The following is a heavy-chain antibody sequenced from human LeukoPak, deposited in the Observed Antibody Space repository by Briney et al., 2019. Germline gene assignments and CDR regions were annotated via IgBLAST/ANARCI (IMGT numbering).Heavy chain of an antibody. CDR3: ISPRGSYDGSGYYYAFDY. Sequence: GGSLRLSCTASGFTFGDYAMSWVRQAPGKGLEWVGFIRSKAYGGTTEYAASVKGRFTISRDDSKSIAYLQMNSLKTEDTAVYYCISPRGSYDGSGYYYAFDYWGQGTLVTVSS. CDR1: GFTFGDYA. CDR2: IRSKAYGGTT. V-gene: IGHV3-49*04. J-gene: IGHJ4*02. D-gene: IGHD3-22*01.